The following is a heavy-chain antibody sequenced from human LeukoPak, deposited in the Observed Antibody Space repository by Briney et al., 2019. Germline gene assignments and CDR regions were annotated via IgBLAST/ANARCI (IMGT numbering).Heavy chain of an antibody. CDR3: ARDGELGASGWHKSSDAFDI. CDR1: GFTFSSYA. Sequence: GGSLRLSCAASGFTFSSYAMHWVRQAPGKGLEYVTAISSNGGSTYYANSVKGRFTISRDNSKNTLYLQMGSLRAEDMAVYYCARDGELGASGWHKSSDAFDIWGQGTMVTVSS. V-gene: IGHV3-64*01. J-gene: IGHJ3*02. CDR2: ISSNGGST. D-gene: IGHD6-19*01.